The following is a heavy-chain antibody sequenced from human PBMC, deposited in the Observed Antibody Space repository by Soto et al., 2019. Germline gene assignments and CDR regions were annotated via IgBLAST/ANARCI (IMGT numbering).Heavy chain of an antibody. Sequence: QVQLVQSGAEVKKPGSSVKVSCKASGGTFSSYSINWVRQAPGLGLEWMGGTIPVFGTANYAQKFQGRVTLTADESTSTAHMELSSLRNEDTAVYYCARPFQSWPGGWYFDLWGRGTLVTVSS. CDR1: GGTFSSYS. V-gene: IGHV1-69*01. J-gene: IGHJ2*01. CDR2: TIPVFGTA. D-gene: IGHD3-16*01. CDR3: ARPFQSWPGGWYFDL.